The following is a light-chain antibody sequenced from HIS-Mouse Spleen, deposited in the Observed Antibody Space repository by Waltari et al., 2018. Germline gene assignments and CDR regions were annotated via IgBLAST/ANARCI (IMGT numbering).Light chain of an antibody. V-gene: IGKV3-20*01. Sequence: EIVLTQSPGTLSLSPGERATLSCRASQSVSSSYLAWYQQKPGQAPRLLCYGASSRATGIPDRLSGSGSGTDFTLTISRLEPEDFAVYYCQQYGSSLWTFGQGTKVEIK. CDR2: GAS. CDR3: QQYGSSLWT. J-gene: IGKJ1*01. CDR1: QSVSSSY.